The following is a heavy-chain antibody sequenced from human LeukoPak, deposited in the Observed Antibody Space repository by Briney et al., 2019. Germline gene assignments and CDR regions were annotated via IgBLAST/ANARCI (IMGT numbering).Heavy chain of an antibody. V-gene: IGHV3-30*18. Sequence: GGSLRLSCAASGFTFSSYGMHWVRQAPGKGLEWVAVISYDGSNKYYADSVKGRFTISRDNSKNTLYLQMNSLGAEDTAVYYCAKDQDIVATIPLGYWGQGTLVTVSS. CDR3: AKDQDIVATIPLGY. D-gene: IGHD5-12*01. CDR1: GFTFSSYG. J-gene: IGHJ4*02. CDR2: ISYDGSNK.